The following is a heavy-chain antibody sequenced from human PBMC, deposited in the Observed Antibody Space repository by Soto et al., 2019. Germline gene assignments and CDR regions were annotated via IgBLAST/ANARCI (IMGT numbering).Heavy chain of an antibody. Sequence: QITLKESGPTLVTPTQTLTLTCIFYGFSLTTNGEGVGWIRQPPGKSLEGLALIYWDEANRYNSLLKSRLTITKDTSKNQVVLTMTNRDTTDTATYYCAHRRARTSGRDDAYDIWGQGTVVTVSS. D-gene: IGHD3-10*01. V-gene: IGHV2-5*02. CDR3: AHRRARTSGRDDAYDI. CDR2: IYWDEAN. J-gene: IGHJ3*02. CDR1: GFSLTTNGEG.